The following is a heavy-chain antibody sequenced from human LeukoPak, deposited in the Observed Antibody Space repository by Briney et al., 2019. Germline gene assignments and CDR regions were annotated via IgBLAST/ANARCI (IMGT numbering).Heavy chain of an antibody. J-gene: IGHJ2*01. V-gene: IGHV4-34*01. Sequence: VXXGSXXGYYWSWLRQPPGKGXXWIGEINHGGGTNYNPSLKSRVTISVGTSKTQFSLKLTSVNAADTAVYYWXXXXXXXXSXPEDWYFDLWGRGTLVTVSS. CDR2: INHGGGT. CDR1: XGSXXGYY. CDR3: XXXXXXXXSXPEDWYFDL.